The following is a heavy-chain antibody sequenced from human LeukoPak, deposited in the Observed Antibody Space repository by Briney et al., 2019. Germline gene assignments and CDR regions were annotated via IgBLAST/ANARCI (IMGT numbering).Heavy chain of an antibody. D-gene: IGHD3-22*01. V-gene: IGHV3-30*02. CDR2: IRYDGSNK. CDR3: ATDLYYYDSSGYSLPHYFDY. CDR1: GFTFSSYG. Sequence: GESLKISCAASGFTFSSYGMHWVRQAPGKGLEWVAFIRYDGSNKYYADSVKGRFAISRDNSKNTLYLQMNSLRAEDTAVYYCATDLYYYDSSGYSLPHYFDYWGQGTLVTVSS. J-gene: IGHJ4*02.